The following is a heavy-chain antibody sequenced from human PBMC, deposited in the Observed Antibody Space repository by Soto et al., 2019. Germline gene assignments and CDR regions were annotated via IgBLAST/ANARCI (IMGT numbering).Heavy chain of an antibody. J-gene: IGHJ6*02. CDR2: IYYSGST. D-gene: IGHD3-10*01. Sequence: SETLSLTCTVSGGSISSSSYYWGWIRQPPGKGLEWIGSIYYSGSTYYNPSLKSRVTISVDTSKNQFSLKLSSVTAADTAVYYCASHYGSGSYYYYYYYGMDVWGQGTTVTVSS. CDR1: GGSISSSSYY. V-gene: IGHV4-39*01. CDR3: ASHYGSGSYYYYYYYGMDV.